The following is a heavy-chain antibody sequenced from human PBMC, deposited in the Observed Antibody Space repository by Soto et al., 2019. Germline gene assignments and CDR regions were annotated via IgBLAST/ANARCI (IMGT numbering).Heavy chain of an antibody. V-gene: IGHV3-23*01. J-gene: IGHJ5*02. CDR1: GFSVSTLA. D-gene: IGHD3-22*01. Sequence: GGSLRLSCAASGFSVSTLAMHWVRQAPGKGLEWISAISSSGDDTYYADSVKGRFTISRHNSKNTLYLQMNSLRAEDTAIYYCAKDPPTMIVVGNFDPWGQRTLVTLS. CDR3: AKDPPTMIVVGNFDP. CDR2: ISSSGDDT.